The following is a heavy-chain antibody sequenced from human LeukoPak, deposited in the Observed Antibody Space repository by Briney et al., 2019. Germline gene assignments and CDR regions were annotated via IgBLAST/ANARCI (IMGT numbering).Heavy chain of an antibody. V-gene: IGHV3-7*03. CDR3: ARARGRYCSGGSCFWSDY. J-gene: IGHJ4*02. Sequence: GGSLRLSCAASGFTFNSYWMSWVRQAPGKGLEWVANIKQDGSEKYYVDSVKGRFTISRDNAKNSLYLQMNSLRAEDTAVYYCARARGRYCSGGSCFWSDYWGQGTLVTVSS. CDR1: GFTFNSYW. CDR2: IKQDGSEK. D-gene: IGHD2-15*01.